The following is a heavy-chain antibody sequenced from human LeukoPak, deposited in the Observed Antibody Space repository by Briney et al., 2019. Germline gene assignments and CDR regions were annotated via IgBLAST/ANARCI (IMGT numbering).Heavy chain of an antibody. CDR2: IYISGDT. CDR1: GASINSHY. J-gene: IGHJ4*02. Sequence: PSETLSLTCTVSGASINSHYWSWIRQPAGKGLEWIGRIYISGDTNYNSSLQSRVTMSVDTSKNQFSLKLTSVTAADTAVYYCARALNPLPGTYYFDYWGQGTLVTVSS. CDR3: ARALNPLPGTYYFDY. V-gene: IGHV4-4*07. D-gene: IGHD2-15*01.